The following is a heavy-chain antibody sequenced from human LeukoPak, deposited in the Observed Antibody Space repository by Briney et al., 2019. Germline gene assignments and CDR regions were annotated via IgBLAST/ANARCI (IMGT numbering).Heavy chain of an antibody. V-gene: IGHV4-34*01. CDR3: ARGDHYTMIVEN. J-gene: IGHJ4*02. Sequence: PSETLSLTCAVYGGSFGGYYWSWIRQPPGKGLEWIGEINHSGSTNYNPSLKSRVTISVDTSKNQFSLKLSSVTAADTAVYYCARGDHYTMIVENWGQGTLVTVSS. D-gene: IGHD3-22*01. CDR1: GGSFGGYY. CDR2: INHSGST.